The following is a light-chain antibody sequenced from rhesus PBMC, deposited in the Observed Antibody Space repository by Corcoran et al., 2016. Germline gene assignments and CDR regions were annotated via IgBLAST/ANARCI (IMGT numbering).Light chain of an antibody. Sequence: QVISTQSPATLSLSPGERATLSCRASQSVSSYLVWYQQKPGQALRLRIYGAASRATGIPDRFSGRGSGTDFTLTISSQKPEDVRVYHCYQHSSGFAFGAGTKLNI. CDR1: QSVSSY. V-gene: IGKV3-10*01. J-gene: IGKJ3*01. CDR2: GAA. CDR3: YQHSSGFA.